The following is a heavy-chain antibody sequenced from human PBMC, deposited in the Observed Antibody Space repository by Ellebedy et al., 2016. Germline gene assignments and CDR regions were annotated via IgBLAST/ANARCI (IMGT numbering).Heavy chain of an antibody. J-gene: IGHJ4*02. D-gene: IGHD1-26*01. CDR2: IKEDGTEE. CDR1: GLSFSSYW. V-gene: IGHV3-7*01. CDR3: AGSGPHLSGLEGY. Sequence: GESLKISXEASGLSFSSYWMTWVRQAPGKGLEWVANIKEDGTEEHYADSVKGRFTISRDNGKNSVYLQMRYLGVDDTAVYYCAGSGPHLSGLEGYWGQGTLVTVSS.